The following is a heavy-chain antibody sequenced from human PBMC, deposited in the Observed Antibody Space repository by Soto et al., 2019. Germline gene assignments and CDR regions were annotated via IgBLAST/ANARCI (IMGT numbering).Heavy chain of an antibody. D-gene: IGHD5-18*01. CDR2: IYSGGST. CDR3: ARARMQLWPNYYDDGLDV. J-gene: IGHJ6*02. CDR1: GFTVSTNF. Sequence: EVQLVESGGGLVQPGGSLRLSCTASGFTVSTNFVTWVRQAPGKGLEWVSVIYSGGSTFYADSVKGRFTITRDNSKNTVYFQMNSLRVEDTAVYYCARARMQLWPNYYDDGLDVWGQGTTVTVSS. V-gene: IGHV3-66*01.